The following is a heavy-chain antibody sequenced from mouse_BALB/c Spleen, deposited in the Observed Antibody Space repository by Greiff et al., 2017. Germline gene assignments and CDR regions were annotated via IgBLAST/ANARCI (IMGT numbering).Heavy chain of an antibody. J-gene: IGHJ2*01. D-gene: IGHD1-1*01. CDR3: ARTLYYGSHYFDY. CDR2: IWGDGST. Sequence: QVQLKESGPGLVAPSQSLSITCTVSGFSLTGYGVNWVRQPPGKGLEWLGMIWGDGSTDYNSALKSRLSISKDNSKSQVFLKMNSLQTDDTARYYCARTLYYGSHYFDYWGQGTTLTVSS. V-gene: IGHV2-6-7*01. CDR1: GFSLTGYG.